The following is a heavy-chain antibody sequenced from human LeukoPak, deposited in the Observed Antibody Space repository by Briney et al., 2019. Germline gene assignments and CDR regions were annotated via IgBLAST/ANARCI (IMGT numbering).Heavy chain of an antibody. CDR3: ARDRGYCSSTSCHYFDY. V-gene: IGHV1-69*04. J-gene: IGHJ4*02. CDR1: GGTFSSYA. CDR2: IIPILGIA. Sequence: GASVKVSCKASGGTFSSYAISWVRQAPGQGLEWMGRIIPILGIANYAQKFQGRVTITADKSTSTACMELSSLRSEDTAVYYCARDRGYCSSTSCHYFDYWGQGTLVTVSS. D-gene: IGHD2-2*01.